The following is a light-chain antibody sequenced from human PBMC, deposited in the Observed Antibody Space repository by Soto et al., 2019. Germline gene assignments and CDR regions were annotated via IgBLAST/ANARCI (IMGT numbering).Light chain of an antibody. J-gene: IGKJ5*01. Sequence: DIQMTQSPSSLSASVGDRVTITCQASQSISSYLNWCQQKPGKAPKLLIYAASSLQSGVPSRFSGSGSGTDFTLTISSLQPEDFATYYCQQSYSTLFTFGQGTRLEIK. CDR1: QSISSY. V-gene: IGKV1-39*01. CDR2: AAS. CDR3: QQSYSTLFT.